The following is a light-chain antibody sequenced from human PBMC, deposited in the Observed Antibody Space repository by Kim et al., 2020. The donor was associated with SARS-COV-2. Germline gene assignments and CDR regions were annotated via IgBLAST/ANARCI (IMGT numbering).Light chain of an antibody. CDR2: VAS. V-gene: IGKV3-15*01. Sequence: SPRERAPITGGASKRFDKELAWYQQKPGQAPRLLIYVASTRAPGFPARFSGGESGTEFTLTISGLQSEDFAVYYCQEYYDWTPWAFGQGTKVDIK. CDR3: QEYYDWTPWA. J-gene: IGKJ1*01. CDR1: KRFDKE.